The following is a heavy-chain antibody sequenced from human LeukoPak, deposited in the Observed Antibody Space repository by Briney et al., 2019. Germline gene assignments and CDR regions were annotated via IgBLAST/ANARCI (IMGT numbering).Heavy chain of an antibody. Sequence: GGSLRLSCAASGFTFSSYWMTWVRQAPGMGLEWVANIKQDGSEKYYVDSVKGRFTISRDNAKNSLYLQMNSLRADDTAVYYCARVGVVAATDYWGQGTLVTVSS. V-gene: IGHV3-7*01. J-gene: IGHJ4*02. CDR1: GFTFSSYW. D-gene: IGHD2-15*01. CDR2: IKQDGSEK. CDR3: ARVGVVAATDY.